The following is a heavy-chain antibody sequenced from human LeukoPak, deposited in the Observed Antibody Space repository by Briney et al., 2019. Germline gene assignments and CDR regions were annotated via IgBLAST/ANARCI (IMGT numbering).Heavy chain of an antibody. CDR3: AKDYYDSSGYYYFDY. Sequence: GGSLRLSCAASGFTFSSYAMNWVRQVPGKGLEWVSAISGSGGSTYYADSVKGRFTISRDNSKNTLYLQMNSLRAEDTAVYYCAKDYYDSSGYYYFDYWGQGTLVTVSS. V-gene: IGHV3-23*01. CDR1: GFTFSSYA. CDR2: ISGSGGST. J-gene: IGHJ4*02. D-gene: IGHD3-22*01.